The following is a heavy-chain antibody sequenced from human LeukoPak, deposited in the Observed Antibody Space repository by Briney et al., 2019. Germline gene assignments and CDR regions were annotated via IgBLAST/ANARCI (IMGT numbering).Heavy chain of an antibody. J-gene: IGHJ4*02. CDR2: ISYDGSNK. Sequence: GGSLRLSCAASGFTFSSYGIHWVRQAPGKGLGWVAVISYDGSNKYYADSVKGRFTISKDNSKNTLYLQMNSLRAEDTAVYYCAKNGGYFYGYRYYFDYWGQGTLVTVSS. CDR1: GFTFSSYG. V-gene: IGHV3-30*18. D-gene: IGHD5-18*01. CDR3: AKNGGYFYGYRYYFDY.